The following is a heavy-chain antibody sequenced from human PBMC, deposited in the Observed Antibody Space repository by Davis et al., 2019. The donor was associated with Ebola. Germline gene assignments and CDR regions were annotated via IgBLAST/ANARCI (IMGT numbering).Heavy chain of an antibody. J-gene: IGHJ5*02. Sequence: SETLSLTCAVYGGSFSGYYWSWIRQPPGKGLEWIGEINHSGSTNYNPSLKSRVTISVDTSKNQFSLKLSSATAADTAVYYCARELVLRYFDWLSDGFDPWGQGTLVTVSS. CDR2: INHSGST. D-gene: IGHD3-9*01. CDR3: ARELVLRYFDWLSDGFDP. V-gene: IGHV4-34*01. CDR1: GGSFSGYY.